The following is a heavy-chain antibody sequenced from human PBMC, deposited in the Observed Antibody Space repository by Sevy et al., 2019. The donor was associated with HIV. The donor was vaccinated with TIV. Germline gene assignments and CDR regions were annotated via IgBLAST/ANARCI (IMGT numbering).Heavy chain of an antibody. D-gene: IGHD3-22*01. Sequence: GGSLRLSCAVSGFTFSNAWMNWVRQAPGTGLQWVGLIKSKIDGETTDYVAPVKGRFTISRDDSTNTLYLQMNSLKTEDTGVYYCATAPGYYDSAPFDYWGPGTLSPSPQ. CDR3: ATAPGYYDSAPFDY. V-gene: IGHV3-15*01. CDR2: IKSKIDGETT. CDR1: GFTFSNAW. J-gene: IGHJ4*02.